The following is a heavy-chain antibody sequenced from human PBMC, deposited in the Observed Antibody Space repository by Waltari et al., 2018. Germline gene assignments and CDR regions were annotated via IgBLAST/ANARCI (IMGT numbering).Heavy chain of an antibody. J-gene: IGHJ4*02. CDR2: INPNSGGT. D-gene: IGHD3-22*01. CDR1: GYTFTGYY. V-gene: IGHV1-2*06. CDR3: ARALHYYDSSGYSLPFDY. Sequence: ASGYTFTGYYMHWVRQAPGQGLEWMGRINPNSGGTNYAQKFQGRVTMTRDTSISTAYMELSRLRSDDTAVYYCARALHYYDSSGYSLPFDYWDQGTLVTVSS.